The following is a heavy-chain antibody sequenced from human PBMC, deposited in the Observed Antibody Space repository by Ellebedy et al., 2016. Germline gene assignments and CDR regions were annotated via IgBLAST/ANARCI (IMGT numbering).Heavy chain of an antibody. CDR3: ARQNDSGSYFDDY. D-gene: IGHD1-26*01. J-gene: IGHJ4*02. V-gene: IGHV3-30-3*01. CDR1: GFTFSNYA. CDR2: ISYDETNR. Sequence: GGSLRLXXAASGFTFSNYAMHWVRQAPGKGLEWVAVISYDETNRYYAESVKGRFTISRDNSKNTLYLQMNSLRGEDTAVYFCARQNDSGSYFDDYWGQGTLVTVSS.